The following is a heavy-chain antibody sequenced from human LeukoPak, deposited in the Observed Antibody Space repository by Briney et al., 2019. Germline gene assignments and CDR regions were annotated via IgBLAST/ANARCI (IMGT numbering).Heavy chain of an antibody. CDR2: TNPSAST. V-gene: IGHV4-4*07. CDR3: ARGGSSGTNWFEP. D-gene: IGHD6-19*01. J-gene: IGHJ5*02. Sequence: PSETLSLTCTVPGGAIRSYDWTWIRQPAGKGLEGIGRTNPSASTPYTPSPNSRGTLSVDTSKNKFPLKLSSVTGPDTAVYYSARGGSSGTNWFEPWGQGTLVTVSS. CDR1: GGAIRSYD.